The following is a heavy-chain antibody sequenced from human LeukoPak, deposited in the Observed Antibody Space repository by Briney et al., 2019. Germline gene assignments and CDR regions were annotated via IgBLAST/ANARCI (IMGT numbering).Heavy chain of an antibody. CDR1: GGTFSSYA. D-gene: IGHD3-16*01. Sequence: SVKVSCKASGGTFSSYAMSWVRQAPGQGLEWMGRIIPIFGTANYAQKFQGRVTITTDESTSTAYMELSSLRSEDTAVYYCAIPRRGSYGPFDYWGQGTLVTVSS. J-gene: IGHJ4*02. CDR3: AIPRRGSYGPFDY. V-gene: IGHV1-69*05. CDR2: IIPIFGTA.